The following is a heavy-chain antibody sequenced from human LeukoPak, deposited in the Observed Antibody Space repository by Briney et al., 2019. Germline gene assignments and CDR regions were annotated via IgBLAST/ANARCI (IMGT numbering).Heavy chain of an antibody. D-gene: IGHD1-26*01. CDR3: ARDSQVGTFDS. V-gene: IGHV3-33*01. CDR2: TWFDGSKE. CDR1: GFTFTTYG. J-gene: IGHJ4*02. Sequence: GGSLRLSCAASGFTFTTYGFHWVRQAPGKGLEWVAVTWFDGSKEYYADSVTGRLTISRDNSQNTLYLQMNSLRAEDTAVYYCARDSQVGTFDSWGQGTLVTVSS.